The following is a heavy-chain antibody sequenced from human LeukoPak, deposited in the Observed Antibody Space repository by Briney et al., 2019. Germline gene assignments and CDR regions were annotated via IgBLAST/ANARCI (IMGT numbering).Heavy chain of an antibody. CDR3: ARDHPPSGDSLDY. J-gene: IGHJ4*02. Sequence: PSGTLSLTCAVSGGSISSSNWWSWVRQPPGKGLEWIGEIYHSGSTNYNPSLKSRVTISVDKSKNQFSLKLSSMTAADTAVYYCARDHPPSGDSLDYWGQGTLVTVSS. D-gene: IGHD5-12*01. CDR2: IYHSGST. CDR1: GGSISSSNW. V-gene: IGHV4-4*02.